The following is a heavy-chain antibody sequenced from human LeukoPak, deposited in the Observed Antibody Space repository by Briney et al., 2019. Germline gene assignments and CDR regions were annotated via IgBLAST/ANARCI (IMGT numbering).Heavy chain of an antibody. CDR2: INSGGGTT. CDR1: GFTLSSST. Sequence: GGSLRLSCAASGFTLSSSTMSWLRQAPGKGLEWVSAINSGGGTTSAESVKGRFTISRDDSKNTLYLQMNSLRAEDTAVYYCAKDRGPGFSVRGDAFDIWGQGTVVTVSS. D-gene: IGHD3-10*01. J-gene: IGHJ3*02. V-gene: IGHV3-23*01. CDR3: AKDRGPGFSVRGDAFDI.